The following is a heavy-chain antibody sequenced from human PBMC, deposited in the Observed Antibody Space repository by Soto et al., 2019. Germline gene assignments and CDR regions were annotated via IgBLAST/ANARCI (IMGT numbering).Heavy chain of an antibody. CDR1: GLLFRRRS. V-gene: IGHV3-21*01. Sequence: LRLLWAAFGLLFRRRSLTWGIEPGWKGLEWVSSISSSSSYIYYADSMKGRFTISRDNANNSLYLQMNSLRAEDTAVFDGAREEGGRGYIYYCDYWGPGT. D-gene: IGHD3-22*01. CDR3: AREEGGRGYIYYCDY. J-gene: IGHJ4*02. CDR2: ISSSSSYI.